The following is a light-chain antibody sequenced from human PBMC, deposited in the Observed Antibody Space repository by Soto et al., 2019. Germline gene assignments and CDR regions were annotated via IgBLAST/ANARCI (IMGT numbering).Light chain of an antibody. CDR3: QQRSNWPPALT. CDR2: DAS. CDR1: QSVSSY. Sequence: EIVLTHSPATLSLSPGERATLSCRASQSVSSYLAWYQQKPGQAPRLLIYDASNRATGIPARFSGSGSGTDFTLTISSLEPEDFAVYYCQQRSNWPPALTFGGGTKVEIK. V-gene: IGKV3-11*01. J-gene: IGKJ4*01.